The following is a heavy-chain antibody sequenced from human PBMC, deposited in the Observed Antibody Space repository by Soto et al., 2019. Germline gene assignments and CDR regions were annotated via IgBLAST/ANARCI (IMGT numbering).Heavy chain of an antibody. J-gene: IGHJ4*02. Sequence: QVQLVESGGGVVQPGTSLRLSCAASGFTFRSYPFHWVRQAPGKGLEWVAVIGFDGIIKLYADSVKGRFTISRDDSKNTLYLQMNSLRDEDTAVYYCARDLFRGTPDYFDYWGQGTLVTVSS. CDR2: IGFDGIIK. CDR3: ARDLFRGTPDYFDY. D-gene: IGHD3-10*01. CDR1: GFTFRSYP. V-gene: IGHV3-30*04.